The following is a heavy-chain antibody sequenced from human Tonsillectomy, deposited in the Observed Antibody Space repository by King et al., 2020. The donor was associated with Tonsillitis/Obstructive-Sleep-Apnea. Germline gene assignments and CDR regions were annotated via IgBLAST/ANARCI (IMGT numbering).Heavy chain of an antibody. Sequence: VQLVESGGGLVQPGGSLRLSCAASGFTSSDHYMDWVRQAPGKGLEWVGRTRDKTYRYATEYAASVKGRFTISRDESKNSLYLQMNSLKTEDTAVYYCARRKAGNDAFDIWGQGTMVTVSS. V-gene: IGHV3-72*01. CDR2: TRDKTYRYAT. D-gene: IGHD6-19*01. CDR1: GFTSSDHY. J-gene: IGHJ3*02. CDR3: ARRKAGNDAFDI.